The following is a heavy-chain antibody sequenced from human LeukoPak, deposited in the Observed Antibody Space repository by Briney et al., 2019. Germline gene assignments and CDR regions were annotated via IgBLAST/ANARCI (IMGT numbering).Heavy chain of an antibody. V-gene: IGHV3-13*01. Sequence: GGSLRLSCAASGFTFSSYDMHWVRQATGKGLEWVSAIGTAGDTYYPGSVKGRFTISRENAKNSLYLQMNSLRAGDTAVYYCARALGYRSSGWYADWYFDLWGRGTLVTVSS. CDR3: ARALGYRSSGWYADWYFDL. J-gene: IGHJ2*01. CDR1: GFTFSSYD. D-gene: IGHD6-19*01. CDR2: IGTAGDT.